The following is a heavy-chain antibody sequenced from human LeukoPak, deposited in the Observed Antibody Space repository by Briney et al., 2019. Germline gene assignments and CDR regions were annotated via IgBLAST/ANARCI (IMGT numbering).Heavy chain of an antibody. V-gene: IGHV1-18*01. Sequence: GASVKVSCKASGYTFTSYGISWVRQAPGQGFEGRGWISAYNGNTNYAQKLQGRVTMTTDTSTSTAYMELRSLRSDDTAVYYCARGPPVYGGSCYGYWGQGTLVTVSS. D-gene: IGHD2-15*01. J-gene: IGHJ4*02. CDR3: ARGPPVYGGSCYGY. CDR2: ISAYNGNT. CDR1: GYTFTSYG.